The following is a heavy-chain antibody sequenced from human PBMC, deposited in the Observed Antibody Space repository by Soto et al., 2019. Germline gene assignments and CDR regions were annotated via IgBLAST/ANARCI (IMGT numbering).Heavy chain of an antibody. J-gene: IGHJ4*02. D-gene: IGHD6-6*01. CDR1: GFTFSGSA. Sequence: EVQLVESGGGLVQPGGSLKLSCAASGFTFSGSAMHWVRQASGKGLEWVGRIRSKANSYATAYAASVKGRFTISRDDSKNTAYLQMNSLTTEDTAVNYCTTSSIAARPQGRWGQGPLVTVSS. CDR3: TTSSIAARPQGR. CDR2: IRSKANSYAT. V-gene: IGHV3-73*02.